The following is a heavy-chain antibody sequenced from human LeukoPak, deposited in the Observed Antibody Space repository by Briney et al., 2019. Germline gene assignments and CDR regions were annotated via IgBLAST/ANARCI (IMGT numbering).Heavy chain of an antibody. D-gene: IGHD2-21*02. V-gene: IGHV3-30*14. CDR3: ARDKGYQLPGGAVVTAISPHGAFDI. J-gene: IGHJ3*02. CDR2: ISYDGSSK. Sequence: PGRSLRLSCAASGFTFSTYAMHWVRQAPGKGLEWVAVISYDGSSKYYADSVKGRFTISRDNSKNTLYLQMGSLRAEDMAVYYCARDKGYQLPGGAVVTAISPHGAFDIWGQGTMVTVSS. CDR1: GFTFSTYA.